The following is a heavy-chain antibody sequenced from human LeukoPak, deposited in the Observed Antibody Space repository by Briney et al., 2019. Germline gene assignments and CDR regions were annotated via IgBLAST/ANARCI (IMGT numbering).Heavy chain of an antibody. Sequence: GGSLRLSCAASGFTFSSYWMHWVRQAPGKGLVWVSRINSDGSSTSYADSVKGRFTISRDNAKNTLYLQMNSLRAEDTAVYYCAKDYYGSGSYFYYYYGMDVWGQGTTVTVSS. CDR2: INSDGSST. CDR1: GFTFSSYW. J-gene: IGHJ6*02. V-gene: IGHV3-74*01. CDR3: AKDYYGSGSYFYYYYGMDV. D-gene: IGHD3-10*01.